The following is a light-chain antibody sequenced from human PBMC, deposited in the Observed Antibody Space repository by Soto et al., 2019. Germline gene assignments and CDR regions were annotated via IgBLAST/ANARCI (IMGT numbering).Light chain of an antibody. CDR3: QVWYSSTDLYV. J-gene: IGLJ1*01. V-gene: IGLV3-21*02. Sequence: SYELTQPPSVSVAPGQTARITCGGNNIGSESVHCYQQRPGQAPVLVVYDDSDRPSGIPERFSGSNSANTATLTISRVEAGDEADYYCQVWYSSTDLYVFGSGTKVTVL. CDR2: DDS. CDR1: NIGSES.